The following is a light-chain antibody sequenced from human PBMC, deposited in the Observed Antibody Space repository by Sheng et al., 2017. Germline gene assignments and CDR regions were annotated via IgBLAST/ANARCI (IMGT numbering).Light chain of an antibody. J-gene: IGKJ2*01. CDR2: GAS. CDR3: QQRNDWPPYT. V-gene: IGKV3-15*01. CDR1: QSVRSD. Sequence: EIVMTQSPATLSVSPGERATLSCRASQSVRSDLAWYQQKPGQAPRLLIYGASTRATDVPARFSGSGSGTEFTLTISSLEPEDFAVYYCQQRNDWPPYTFGQGTKLEI.